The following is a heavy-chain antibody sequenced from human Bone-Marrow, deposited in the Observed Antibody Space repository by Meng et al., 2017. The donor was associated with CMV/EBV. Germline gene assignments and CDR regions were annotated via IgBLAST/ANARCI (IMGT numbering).Heavy chain of an antibody. CDR2: IYYSGST. V-gene: IGHV4-39*01. Sequence: SETLSLTCTVSGGSISSSSYYWGWIRQPPGKGLEWIGSIYYSGSTYYNPSLKSRVTISVDTSKNQFSLKLSSVTAADTAVYYCARASRYCSSTSCSGWFDPWGQGTLVTVSS. J-gene: IGHJ5*02. D-gene: IGHD2-2*01. CDR1: GGSISSSSYY. CDR3: ARASRYCSSTSCSGWFDP.